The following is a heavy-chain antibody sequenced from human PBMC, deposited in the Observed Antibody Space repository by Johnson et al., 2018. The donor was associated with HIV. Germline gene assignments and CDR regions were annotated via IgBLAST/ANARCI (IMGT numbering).Heavy chain of an antibody. Sequence: VQLVESGGGMVRPGGSLRLSCVASGFAFDDYGMSWVRQAPGKGLEWVSGFNWNGGSTRYAGSVKGRFTISRDNAKESLYLQMNSLREEDTALYYCAKDMMGVDYGYYDESAFDIWGQGTMVTVSS. CDR3: AKDMMGVDYGYYDESAFDI. J-gene: IGHJ3*02. V-gene: IGHV3-20*04. CDR2: FNWNGGST. CDR1: GFAFDDYG. D-gene: IGHD4-17*01.